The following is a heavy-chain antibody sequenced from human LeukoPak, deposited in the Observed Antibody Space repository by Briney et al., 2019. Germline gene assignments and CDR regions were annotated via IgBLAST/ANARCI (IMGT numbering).Heavy chain of an antibody. Sequence: SGTLSLTCTVSGGSVSSGSYYWSWIRQPPGKGLEWIGYIYYSGSTNYNPSLKSRVTISVDTSKNQFSLKLSSVTAADTAVYYCAREGSSWFDYWGQGTLVTVSS. D-gene: IGHD6-13*01. CDR2: IYYSGST. CDR1: GGSVSSGSYY. J-gene: IGHJ4*02. CDR3: AREGSSWFDY. V-gene: IGHV4-61*01.